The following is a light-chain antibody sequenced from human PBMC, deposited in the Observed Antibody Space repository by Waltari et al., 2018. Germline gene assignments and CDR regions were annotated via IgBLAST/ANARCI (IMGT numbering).Light chain of an antibody. Sequence: EIVMTQSPATLSVSPGERATLSCRASQSVSSNLAWYQQKPGQAPRLLIYGASPRATRIPARFSGSVYGTELTLTISRLQSEDFAVYYCQQYNNWPSFGQGTELEIK. V-gene: IGKV3-15*01. CDR3: QQYNNWPS. CDR2: GAS. J-gene: IGKJ2*01. CDR1: QSVSSN.